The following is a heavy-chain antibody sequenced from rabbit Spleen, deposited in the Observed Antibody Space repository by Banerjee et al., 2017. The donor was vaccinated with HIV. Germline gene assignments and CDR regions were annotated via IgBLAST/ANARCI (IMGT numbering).Heavy chain of an antibody. CDR3: ARDTGSSFSTYGMDL. CDR1: GIDFSNYNF. D-gene: IGHD8-1*01. CDR2: IDIGSRDFT. J-gene: IGHJ6*01. Sequence: QQQLEESGGGLVKPGGTLTLTCKASGIDFSNYNFICWVRQAPGKGLEWIACIDIGSRDFTYYASWAKGRFIISKTSSTTVTLQMTSLTVADTATYFCARDTGSSFSTYGMDLGGPGTLVNVS. V-gene: IGHV1S45*01.